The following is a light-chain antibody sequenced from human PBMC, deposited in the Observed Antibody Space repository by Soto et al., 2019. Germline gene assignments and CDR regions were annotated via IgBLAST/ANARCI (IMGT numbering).Light chain of an antibody. CDR1: QSVSSK. V-gene: IGKV3-15*01. Sequence: EIVMTQSPATLSVSPGERATLSCRASQSVSSKLAWYQQKPGQAPRLLIYGAATRATGIPARFSGSGSGTEFTLIISSLQSEDFAVYYCQQYNSWPLTFGGGTKVDIK. CDR3: QQYNSWPLT. J-gene: IGKJ4*01. CDR2: GAA.